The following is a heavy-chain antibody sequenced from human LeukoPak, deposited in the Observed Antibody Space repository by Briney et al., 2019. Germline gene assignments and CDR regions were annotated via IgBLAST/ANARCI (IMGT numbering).Heavy chain of an antibody. Sequence: GGSLRLSCAASGFTFSSYAMHWVRQAPGKGLEWVAVISYDGSNKYYADSVRGRFTISRDNSKNTLYLQMNSLRAEDTAVYYCARGRRNSGSYRQDYFDYWGQGTLVTVSS. V-gene: IGHV3-30-3*01. CDR1: GFTFSSYA. J-gene: IGHJ4*02. CDR2: ISYDGSNK. CDR3: ARGRRNSGSYRQDYFDY. D-gene: IGHD1-26*01.